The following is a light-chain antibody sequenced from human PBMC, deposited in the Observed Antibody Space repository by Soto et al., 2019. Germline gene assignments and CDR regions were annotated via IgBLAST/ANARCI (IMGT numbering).Light chain of an antibody. Sequence: DIVLTQSPATLSLSPGDRATLSCRASQSINFYLAWYQQKPGQSPRLLIYDASKRATGIPVRFSGSGSGTDSTLTITSLEPDDFAIYYCQQRADWPPLTFGGGTKVEIK. J-gene: IGKJ4*01. CDR1: QSINFY. CDR2: DAS. CDR3: QQRADWPPLT. V-gene: IGKV3-11*01.